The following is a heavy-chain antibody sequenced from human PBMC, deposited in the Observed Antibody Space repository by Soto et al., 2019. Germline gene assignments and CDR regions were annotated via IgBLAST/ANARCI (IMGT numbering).Heavy chain of an antibody. CDR3: ARAIRDQLRSDY. Sequence: QVQLVQSGAEVRKPGASVKVSCKASGYTFSKYDIAWVRQATGQGLEWMGWMNPNSANTGYAQKFQGRVTMTGDTSITTAYMELNSLTSEDTAVYYCARAIRDQLRSDYGGKGTLVTVSA. CDR2: MNPNSANT. V-gene: IGHV1-8*01. J-gene: IGHJ4*02. CDR1: GYTFSKYD. D-gene: IGHD2-2*01.